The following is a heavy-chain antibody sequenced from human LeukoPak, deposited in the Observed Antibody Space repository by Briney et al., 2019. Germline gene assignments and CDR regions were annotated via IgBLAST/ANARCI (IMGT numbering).Heavy chain of an antibody. D-gene: IGHD6-19*01. CDR2: TYYRSKWYN. CDR3: TGVLGAVAFDWFDP. CDR1: GDSFSRDTAT. Sequence: SQTLSLTCAISGDSFSRDTATWNWIRQSPSRGLEWLGRTYYRSKWYNDYAESVKSRITINPDTSKNQFSLQLNSVTPEDTAVYYCTGVLGAVAFDWFDPWGQGTLVTVSS. V-gene: IGHV6-1*01. J-gene: IGHJ5*02.